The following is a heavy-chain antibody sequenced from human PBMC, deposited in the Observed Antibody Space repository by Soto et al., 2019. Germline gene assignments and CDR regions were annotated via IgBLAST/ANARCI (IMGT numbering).Heavy chain of an antibody. V-gene: IGHV5-51*01. Sequence: EVQLVQSGAEVKKPGESLKISCKGSGYGFTSYWIGWARQMPGKGLEWMGIIYPGNSDTRYSPSFQGQVTISSDKSITTAFLQWSSLKASDTAMYYCARRHCSGGGCFFDYWGQGTLVTVSS. CDR1: GYGFTSYW. D-gene: IGHD2-15*01. CDR3: ARRHCSGGGCFFDY. J-gene: IGHJ4*02. CDR2: IYPGNSDT.